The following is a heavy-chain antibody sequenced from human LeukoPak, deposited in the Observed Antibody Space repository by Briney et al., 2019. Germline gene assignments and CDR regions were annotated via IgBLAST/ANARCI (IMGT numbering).Heavy chain of an antibody. V-gene: IGHV3-53*01. CDR1: GFTVSSEY. Sequence: GGSLRLSCVASGFTVSSEYMSWVRQAPGKGLEWVSVIYSGGSTYYGESVKGRFTISRDNSKNTVYLQMNALRAEDSAVYYCARGTVWRLGSYGLDVWGQGTTVTVSS. D-gene: IGHD3-16*01. J-gene: IGHJ6*02. CDR3: ARGTVWRLGSYGLDV. CDR2: IYSGGST.